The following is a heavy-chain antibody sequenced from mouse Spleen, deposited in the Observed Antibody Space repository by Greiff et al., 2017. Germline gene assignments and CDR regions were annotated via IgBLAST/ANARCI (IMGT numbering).Heavy chain of an antibody. J-gene: IGHJ4*01. CDR2: INPNNGGT. CDR1: GYTFTDYN. CDR3: ARSLRRHYYAMDY. V-gene: IGHV1-18*01. Sequence: EVKLVESGPELVKPGASVKIPCKASGYTFTDYNMDWVKQSHGKSLEWIGDINPNNGGTIYNQKFKGKATLSVDKSSSTAYMELRSLTSEDTAVYYCARSLRRHYYAMDYWGQGTSVTVSS. D-gene: IGHD1-2*01.